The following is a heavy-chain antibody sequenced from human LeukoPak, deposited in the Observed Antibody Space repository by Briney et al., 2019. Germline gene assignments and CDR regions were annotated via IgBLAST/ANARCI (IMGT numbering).Heavy chain of an antibody. CDR3: ATIFGVVSAAGNDY. Sequence: KTSETLSLTCAVYGGSFSGYYWSWIRQPPGKGLEWIGEINHSGSTNYNPSLKSRVTISVDTSKNQFSLKLSSVTAADTAVYYCATIFGVVSAAGNDYWGQGTLVTVSS. D-gene: IGHD3-3*01. V-gene: IGHV4-34*01. CDR2: INHSGST. CDR1: GGSFSGYY. J-gene: IGHJ4*02.